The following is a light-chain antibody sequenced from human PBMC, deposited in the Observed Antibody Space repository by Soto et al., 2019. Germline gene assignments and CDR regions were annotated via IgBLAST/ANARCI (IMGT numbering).Light chain of an antibody. CDR3: SSYAASNNFYFV. V-gene: IGLV2-8*01. CDR2: EVT. Sequence: QSVLTPPPSASGSPGQSVTISCTGTSSDVGGYNYVSWYQQYPGRAPKLMIYEVTKRPSGVPDRFSGSKSGNTASLTVSGLQAEDEADYYCSSYAASNNFYFVFGGGTKVTV. CDR1: SSDVGGYNY. J-gene: IGLJ3*02.